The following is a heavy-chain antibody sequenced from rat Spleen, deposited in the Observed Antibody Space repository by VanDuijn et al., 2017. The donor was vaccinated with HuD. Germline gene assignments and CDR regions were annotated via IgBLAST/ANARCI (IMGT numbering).Heavy chain of an antibody. V-gene: IGHV5-7*01. CDR1: GFTFSDYN. CDR2: ISYDGSST. D-gene: IGHD4-3*01. CDR3: ARHNSGYFDY. J-gene: IGHJ2*01. Sequence: EVQLVESGGGLVQPGRSMKLSCAASGFTFSDYNMAWVRQAPKKGLEWVATISYDGSSTYYRDSVKGRFTFSRDNAKSTLYLQMDSLRSEDTATYYCARHNSGYFDYWGQGVMVTVSS.